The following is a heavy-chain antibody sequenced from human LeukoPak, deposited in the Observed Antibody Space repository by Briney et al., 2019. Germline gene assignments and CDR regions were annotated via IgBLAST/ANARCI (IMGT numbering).Heavy chain of an antibody. Sequence: SETLSLTCTVSGGSISSYYWSWIRQPPGEGLEWIAYISDIGSINYNPSLKSRLTISLDTSKNQFSLKLSSVTAADTAAYYCAGHHPRNTVDFWGQGTLVTVSS. V-gene: IGHV4-59*08. CDR3: AGHHPRNTVDF. CDR2: ISDIGSI. J-gene: IGHJ4*02. CDR1: GGSISSYY. D-gene: IGHD2-8*02.